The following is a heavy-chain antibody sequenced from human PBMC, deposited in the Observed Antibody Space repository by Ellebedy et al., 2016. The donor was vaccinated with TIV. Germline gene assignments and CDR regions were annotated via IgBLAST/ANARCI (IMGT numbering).Heavy chain of an antibody. CDR3: ARELFEVGHYFDY. CDR1: GFTFGSYG. Sequence: GESLKISXAASGFTFGSYGMSWVRQAPGKGLEWVSAITGSGGSTYYADSVKGRFTISRDNSKNTLYLQMNSLRAEDTAVYYCARELFEVGHYFDYWGQGTLVTVSS. CDR2: ITGSGGST. J-gene: IGHJ4*02. D-gene: IGHD2-21*01. V-gene: IGHV3-23*01.